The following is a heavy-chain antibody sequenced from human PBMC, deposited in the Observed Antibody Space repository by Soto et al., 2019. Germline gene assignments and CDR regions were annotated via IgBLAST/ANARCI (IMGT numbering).Heavy chain of an antibody. CDR1: GGSISSSSYY. J-gene: IGHJ4*02. Sequence: QLQLQESGPGLVKPSETLSLTCTVSGGSISSSSYYWGWIRQPPGKGLEWIGSIYYSGSTYYNPSLKSRVTISVDTSKNQFSLKLSSVTAADTAVYYCARLRVGATDDFDYWGQGTLVTVSS. V-gene: IGHV4-39*01. D-gene: IGHD1-26*01. CDR2: IYYSGST. CDR3: ARLRVGATDDFDY.